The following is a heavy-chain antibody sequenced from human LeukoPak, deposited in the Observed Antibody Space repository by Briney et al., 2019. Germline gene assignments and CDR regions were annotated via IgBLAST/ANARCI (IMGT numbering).Heavy chain of an antibody. CDR3: ARERRYYGSGSYTYYYYYMDV. V-gene: IGHV1-8*01. J-gene: IGHJ6*03. Sequence: ASVKVSCXASGYTFTSYDINWVRQATGQGLEWMGWMNPNSGNTGYAQKFQGRVTMTRNTSISTAYMELSSLRSDDTAVYYCARERRYYGSGSYTYYYYYMDVWGKGTTVTVSS. CDR1: GYTFTSYD. D-gene: IGHD3-10*01. CDR2: MNPNSGNT.